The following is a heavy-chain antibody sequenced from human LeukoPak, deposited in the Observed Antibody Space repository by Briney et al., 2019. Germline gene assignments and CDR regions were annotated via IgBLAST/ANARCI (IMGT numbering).Heavy chain of an antibody. Sequence: PGGSLRLSCAASGFIFNDYAMSWVRQVPGKGLECVSVISASGGKTYYADSVKGRFTISRDTSKTTISLQMNSLRVEDSAVYYCAKWTRTTLFRGDWARFDSWGQGTLVTVSS. CDR1: GFIFNDYA. V-gene: IGHV3-23*01. D-gene: IGHD3-10*01. CDR2: ISASGGKT. J-gene: IGHJ4*02. CDR3: AKWTRTTLFRGDWARFDS.